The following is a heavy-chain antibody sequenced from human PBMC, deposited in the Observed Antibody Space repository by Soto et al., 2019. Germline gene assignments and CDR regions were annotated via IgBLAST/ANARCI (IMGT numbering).Heavy chain of an antibody. CDR2: ISYDGSNK. J-gene: IGHJ2*01. V-gene: IGHV3-30*18. D-gene: IGHD5-18*01. CDR3: AKAPAPYSYGSRSDWYFDL. CDR1: GFVFSDYV. Sequence: GGSLKLSCAASGFVFSDYVIHWVRQAPGKGLEWVAVISYDGSNKYYADSVKGRFTISRDNSKNTLYLQMNSLRAEDTAVYYCAKAPAPYSYGSRSDWYFDLWGRGTLVTVSS.